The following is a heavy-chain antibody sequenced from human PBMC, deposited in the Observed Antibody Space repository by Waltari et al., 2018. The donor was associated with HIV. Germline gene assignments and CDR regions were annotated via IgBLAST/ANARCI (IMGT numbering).Heavy chain of an antibody. CDR1: GGSFSAYY. J-gene: IGHJ3*01. V-gene: IGHV4-34*01. CDR2: SNQRGNI. Sequence: QVQLQQWGAGLLKPSETLSLTCAVSGGSFSAYYWSWIRQTPGKGLEWIGESNQRGNIHHIRSLKSRLTISVDPSKNQFSLKMTSMTAADTAVYYCARGSPTLQFYDDVSGYLDAFDVWGHGTMVTVSS. D-gene: IGHD3-22*01. CDR3: ARGSPTLQFYDDVSGYLDAFDV.